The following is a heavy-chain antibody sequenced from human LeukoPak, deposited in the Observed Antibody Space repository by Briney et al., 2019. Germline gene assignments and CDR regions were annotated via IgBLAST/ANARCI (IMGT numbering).Heavy chain of an antibody. Sequence: ASVKVSCKASGYTFTGYYMHWVRQAPGQGLEWMGRIDPNSGITKYAQKFQGRVTMTRDTSISTAYMDLSRLRSDDTAVYYCARDRYYGSGSYYNVFDYWGQGTLVTVSS. D-gene: IGHD3-10*01. CDR2: IDPNSGIT. J-gene: IGHJ4*02. CDR1: GYTFTGYY. CDR3: ARDRYYGSGSYYNVFDY. V-gene: IGHV1-2*06.